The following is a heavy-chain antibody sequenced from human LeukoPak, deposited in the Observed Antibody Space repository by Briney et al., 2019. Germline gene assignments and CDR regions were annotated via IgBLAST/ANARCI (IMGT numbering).Heavy chain of an antibody. V-gene: IGHV1-2*02. D-gene: IGHD3-10*01. CDR1: GYTFTGYC. CDR3: ARDLDNYSGSWSYYNGDPLFQH. CDR2: INPNSGGT. J-gene: IGHJ1*01. Sequence: ASVKVSCKASGYTFTGYCIHWVRQAPGQGLEWMGWINPNSGGTNYAQKFRGRVTMTRGTSISTGYLELSRLRSDDTAVYYCARDLDNYSGSWSYYNGDPLFQHWGQGTLVTVSS.